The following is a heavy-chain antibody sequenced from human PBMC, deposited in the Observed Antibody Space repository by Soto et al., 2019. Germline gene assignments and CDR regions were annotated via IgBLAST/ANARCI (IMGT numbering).Heavy chain of an antibody. CDR1: GFTFSSYG. CDR2: IWYDGSNK. V-gene: IGHV3-33*01. J-gene: IGHJ4*02. CDR3: ARDQPWLVRFYFGF. Sequence: GGSLRLSWAASGFTFSSYGMHWVRQAPGKGMERVAVIWYDGSNKYYADSVKGRFTISRDNSKNTLYLQMNILRAEDTAVYYWARDQPWLVRFYFGFRRQERLVPISS. D-gene: IGHD6-19*01.